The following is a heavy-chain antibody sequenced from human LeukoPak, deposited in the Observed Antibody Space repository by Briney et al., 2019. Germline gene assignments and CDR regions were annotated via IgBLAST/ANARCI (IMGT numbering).Heavy chain of an antibody. Sequence: SETLSLTCTVFGDSVSSSNYYWAWFRQPPGKGLDWIGSLYYDGRTYYSPSLESRVTVSVDTSKNQFALKLTSVTAADTAVYYCARRRGKWDVNWSDPWGQGTLVTVSS. V-gene: IGHV4-39*01. D-gene: IGHD1-26*01. CDR2: LYYDGRT. CDR3: ARRRGKWDVNWSDP. CDR1: GDSVSSSNYY. J-gene: IGHJ5*02.